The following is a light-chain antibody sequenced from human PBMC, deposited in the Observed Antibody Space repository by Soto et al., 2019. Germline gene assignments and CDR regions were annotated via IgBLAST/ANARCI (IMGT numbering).Light chain of an antibody. J-gene: IGLJ2*01. CDR3: KSYAGSRNLGVL. CDR2: EVN. CDR1: SSDVGGSNY. V-gene: IGLV2-8*01. Sequence: QSALTQPPSASGSPGQSVTISCTGTSSDVGGSNYVSWYQQHPGRPPKLILYEVNKRPSGVPDRFSGSKSDNTASLTVSGLQAEDEADYYCKSYAGSRNLGVLFGGGTKLTVL.